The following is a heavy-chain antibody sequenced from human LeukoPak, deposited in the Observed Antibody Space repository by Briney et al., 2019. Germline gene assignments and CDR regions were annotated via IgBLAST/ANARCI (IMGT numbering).Heavy chain of an antibody. J-gene: IGHJ3*02. CDR1: GGSFSGYY. CDR3: AREVLRFLEWLPSYDAFDI. CDR2: INHSGST. V-gene: IGHV4-34*01. D-gene: IGHD3-3*01. Sequence: PSETLPLTCAVYGGSFSGYYWSWIRQPPGKGLEWIGEINHSGSTNYNPSLKSRVTISVDTSKNQFSLKLSSVTAADTAVYYCAREVLRFLEWLPSYDAFDIWGQGTMVTVSS.